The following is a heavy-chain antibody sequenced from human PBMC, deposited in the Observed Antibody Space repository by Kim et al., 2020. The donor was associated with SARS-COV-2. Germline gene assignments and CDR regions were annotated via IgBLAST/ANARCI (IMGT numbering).Heavy chain of an antibody. CDR2: ISGSGGST. CDR3: ANGGVPGYCGGDCYSQYYFDY. V-gene: IGHV3-23*01. CDR1: GFTFSSYA. Sequence: GGSLRLSCAASGFTFSSYAMSWVRQAPGKGLEWVSAISGSGGSTYYADSVKGRFTISRDNSKNTLYLQMNSLRAEDTAVYYCANGGVPGYCGGDCYSQYYFDYWGQGTLVTVSS. J-gene: IGHJ4*02. D-gene: IGHD2-21*02.